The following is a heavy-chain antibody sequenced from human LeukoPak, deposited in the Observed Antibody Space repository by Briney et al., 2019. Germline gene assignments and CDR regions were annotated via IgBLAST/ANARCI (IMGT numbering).Heavy chain of an antibody. J-gene: IGHJ4*02. CDR3: ARDSAVTTSLDY. Sequence: PGGSLRLSCAASGFTFSSYAMSWVRQAPGKGLEWVSGINWNGGSTGYADSVKGRFTISRDNAKNSLYLQMNSLRAEDTALYYCARDSAVTTSLDYWGQGTLVTVSS. V-gene: IGHV3-20*04. CDR1: GFTFSSYA. D-gene: IGHD4-17*01. CDR2: INWNGGST.